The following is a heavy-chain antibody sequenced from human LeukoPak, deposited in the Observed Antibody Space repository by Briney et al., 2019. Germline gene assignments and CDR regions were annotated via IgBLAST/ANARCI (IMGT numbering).Heavy chain of an antibody. V-gene: IGHV3-13*01. CDR3: ARGYSSGWPDY. CDR2: IGTTGDT. D-gene: IGHD6-19*01. J-gene: IGHJ4*02. Sequence: GGSLRLSCAASGFTFSSYDMHWVRQATGKGLEWVSAIGTTGDTYYPGSVKGRFTISRENAKNSLYLQMNSLRAGDTAVYYCARGYSSGWPDYWGQGTLVTVSS. CDR1: GFTFSSYD.